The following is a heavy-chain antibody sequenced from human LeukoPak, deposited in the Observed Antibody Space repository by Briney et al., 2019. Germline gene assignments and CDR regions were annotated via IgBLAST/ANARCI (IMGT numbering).Heavy chain of an antibody. D-gene: IGHD4-11*01. V-gene: IGHV3-33*06. CDR3: AKDAQRGFDFSNSLES. CDR2: IWSDGTDK. CDR1: GFTFRHFG. Sequence: PGKSLRLSCTTSGFTFRHFGMHWVRQAPGKGLEWVAVIWSDGTDKYYGDSVKGRFTTSRDNSENTVYLQMNSLRVEDTAVYYCAKDAQRGFDFSNSLESWGQGTLVTVSS. J-gene: IGHJ4*02.